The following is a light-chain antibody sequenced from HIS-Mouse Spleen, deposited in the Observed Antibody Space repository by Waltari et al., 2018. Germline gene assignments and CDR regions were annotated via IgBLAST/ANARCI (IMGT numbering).Light chain of an antibody. Sequence: SSVLTQPPSVSVAPGQTARTTCGGNNIGSKSVHWYQQKPGQAPVLVVYDDSDRPSGIPERFSGSNSGNTATLTISRVEAGDEADYYCQVWDSSSDHPVFGGGTKLTVL. CDR3: QVWDSSSDHPV. CDR2: DDS. J-gene: IGLJ3*02. CDR1: NIGSKS. V-gene: IGLV3-21*02.